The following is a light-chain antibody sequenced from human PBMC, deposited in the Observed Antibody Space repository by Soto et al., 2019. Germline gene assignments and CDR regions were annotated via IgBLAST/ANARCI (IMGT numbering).Light chain of an antibody. Sequence: QSALTQPRAVSGSPGQSGTISRTRTSSDVGGYNYVSWYQQHPGKAPKLMIYDVSERPSGGRDRFSGSKSGNTASLTISGLQAEDEDDYYCCSHAGMYKWVFGGVTKLTVL. V-gene: IGLV2-11*01. CDR3: CSHAGMYKWV. CDR2: DVS. CDR1: SSDVGGYNY. J-gene: IGLJ3*02.